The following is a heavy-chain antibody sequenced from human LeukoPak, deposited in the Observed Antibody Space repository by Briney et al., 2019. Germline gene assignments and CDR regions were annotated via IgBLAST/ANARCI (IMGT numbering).Heavy chain of an antibody. D-gene: IGHD3-10*01. CDR1: GDSVTSGGYY. CDR3: ARSGLYYPGSGSFDY. V-gene: IGHV4-31*03. CDR2: IYYTGST. J-gene: IGHJ4*02. Sequence: PSETLSLTCTVSGDSVTSGGYYWNWLRQHPVKGLEWIGYIYYTGSTDYNPSLKSRINISADTSKNQFSLKLKSVTAADTAIYYCARSGLYYPGSGSFDYWGQGALVTVSS.